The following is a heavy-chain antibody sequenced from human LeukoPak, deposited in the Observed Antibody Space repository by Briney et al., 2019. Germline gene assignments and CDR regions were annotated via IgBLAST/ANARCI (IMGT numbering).Heavy chain of an antibody. CDR2: IKQDGTET. CDR1: GLTFNRYW. J-gene: IGHJ4*02. Sequence: PGGSLRLSCVASGLTFNRYWMSWLRQVPGKGLGWVANIKQDGTETHYVDSVKGRFTISRDNAKSSLYLKMNSLRAEDTAVYYCARDCLGSQFWSGYYLGPDNYFDYWGQGSLVTVSS. CDR3: ARDCLGSQFWSGYYLGPDNYFDY. D-gene: IGHD3-3*01. V-gene: IGHV3-7*01.